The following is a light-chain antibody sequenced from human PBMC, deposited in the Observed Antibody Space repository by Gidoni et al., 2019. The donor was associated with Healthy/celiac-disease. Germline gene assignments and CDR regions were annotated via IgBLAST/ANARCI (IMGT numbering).Light chain of an antibody. J-gene: IGKJ4*01. CDR1: QSISSY. V-gene: IGKV1-39*01. CDR3: QQSYSTPLT. Sequence: DIQMTQSPSSLSAAVGARVTITCRASQSISSYLNWYQQKPGKAPKLLIYAASRLQSGVPSRFSGSGSGKDFTLTISSLQPEDFATYYCQQSYSTPLTFGGGTKVEIK. CDR2: AAS.